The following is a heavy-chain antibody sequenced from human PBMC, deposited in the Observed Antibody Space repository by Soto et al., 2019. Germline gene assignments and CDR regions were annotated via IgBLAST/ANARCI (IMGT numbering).Heavy chain of an antibody. Sequence: QAQLVQSATEVKEPGASVKVSCKASGYTFSSYGISWVRQAPGQGPEWMGWISGYKENTHYPQKFQGKVTLTTDTSTSTDYMELRNLRSDDTAVYYCAKADSNYAGRFSYYYMDVWGNGTLVTVSS. CDR2: ISGYKENT. D-gene: IGHD4-4*01. J-gene: IGHJ6*03. CDR1: GYTFSSYG. V-gene: IGHV1-18*01. CDR3: AKADSNYAGRFSYYYMDV.